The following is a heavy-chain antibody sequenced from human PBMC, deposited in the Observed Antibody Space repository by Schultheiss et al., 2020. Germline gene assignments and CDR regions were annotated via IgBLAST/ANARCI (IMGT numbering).Heavy chain of an antibody. V-gene: IGHV3-72*01. D-gene: IGHD4-17*01. CDR2: TRNKANSYTT. CDR1: GFTFSSYS. J-gene: IGHJ4*02. CDR3: TRHTTGDEYYFDY. Sequence: GESLKISCAASGFTFSSYSMDWVRQAPGKGLEWVGRTRNKANSYTTEYAASVKGRFTISRDDSKNTAYLQMNSLKTEDTAVYYCTRHTTGDEYYFDYWGQGTLVTVSS.